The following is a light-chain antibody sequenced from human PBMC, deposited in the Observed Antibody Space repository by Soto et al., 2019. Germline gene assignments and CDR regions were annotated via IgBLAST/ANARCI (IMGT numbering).Light chain of an antibody. CDR2: DAS. J-gene: IGKJ1*01. Sequence: DIQMTQSPSTLSASVGDRVTITCRTSQSISSWLAWYQQKPGKAPKLLIYDASSLESGVPSRFSGSGSGTEFTLTLSSRQPDDFATYYCQHQTCGKETRGEIK. CDR1: QSISSW. CDR3: QHQT. V-gene: IGKV1-5*01.